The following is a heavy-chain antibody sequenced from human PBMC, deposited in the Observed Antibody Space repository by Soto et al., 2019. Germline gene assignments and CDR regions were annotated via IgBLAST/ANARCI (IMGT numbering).Heavy chain of an antibody. D-gene: IGHD2-2*01. Sequence: GSLRLSCAASGFTFSDYYMSWIRQAPGKGLEWVSYISSDGSSTTYADSVKGRFTISRDNAKNTLYMKMDSLRAEDTGVYYCARGPYCISTSCYDWFDPWGQGTLVTVPS. CDR3: ARGPYCISTSCYDWFDP. CDR2: ISSDGSST. CDR1: GFTFSDYY. V-gene: IGHV3-11*06. J-gene: IGHJ5*02.